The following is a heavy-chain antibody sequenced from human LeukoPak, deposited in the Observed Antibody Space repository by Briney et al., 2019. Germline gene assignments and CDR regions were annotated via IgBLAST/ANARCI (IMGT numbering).Heavy chain of an antibody. V-gene: IGHV1-8*03. CDR3: ARSLTYYYDSSGYWFDH. D-gene: IGHD3-22*01. CDR2: MNPDTGNT. Sequence: ASVKVSCKASGYTFNSYDINWVRQATGQGLEWIGWMNPDTGNTDYAQKFQGRVTITRDMSTGTAYMELSSLRSEDTAVYFCARSLTYYYDSSGYWFDHWGQGTQVTVSS. J-gene: IGHJ5*02. CDR1: GYTFNSYD.